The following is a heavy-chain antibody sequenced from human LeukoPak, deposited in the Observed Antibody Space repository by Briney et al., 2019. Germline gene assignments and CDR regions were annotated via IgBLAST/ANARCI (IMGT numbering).Heavy chain of an antibody. CDR3: AKDSAGGLGTNFDY. CDR2: IWYDGSDK. CDR1: GFTFSTYG. D-gene: IGHD7-27*01. V-gene: IGHV3-33*06. J-gene: IGHJ4*02. Sequence: GGSLRLSCAASGFTFSTYGMNWVRQAPGKGLEWVADIWYDGSDKYYADSVKGRFTISRDNTKDTLYIKKKRVRDEDTAVYYCAKDSAGGLGTNFDYWGQGPLVTVSS.